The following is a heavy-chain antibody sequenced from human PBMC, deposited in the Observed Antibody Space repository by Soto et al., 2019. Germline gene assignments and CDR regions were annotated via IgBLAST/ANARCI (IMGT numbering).Heavy chain of an antibody. CDR1: GGSIRSNNW. J-gene: IGHJ4*02. D-gene: IGHD1-26*01. Sequence: QVQLQESGPGLVKPSGTLSLTCAVSGGSIRSNNWWSWVRQPPGKGLEWIGEIFHSGITNYNPSHKTRVTISVDESKNQFSLKLSSVAAADTGVYYCARVYSGSYSDYWGQGTLVTVSS. CDR2: IFHSGIT. CDR3: ARVYSGSYSDY. V-gene: IGHV4-4*02.